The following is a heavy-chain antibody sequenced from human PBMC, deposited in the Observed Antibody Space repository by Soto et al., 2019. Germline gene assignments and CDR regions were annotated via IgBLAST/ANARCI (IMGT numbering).Heavy chain of an antibody. CDR1: GYTFTSFD. CDR3: ARGWSGSYQNYDY. J-gene: IGHJ4*02. V-gene: IGHV1-8*01. CDR2: RNPNSGNT. D-gene: IGHD2-15*01. Sequence: QVQLAQSGAEVKKPGASVKVSCKASGYTFTSFDIYWVRQATGQGLEWMGWRNPNSGNTGYAQKFQGRVTMTRNTSKSTAYMELSSLRSDETCVYYCARGWSGSYQNYDYWGQGTLVTVSS.